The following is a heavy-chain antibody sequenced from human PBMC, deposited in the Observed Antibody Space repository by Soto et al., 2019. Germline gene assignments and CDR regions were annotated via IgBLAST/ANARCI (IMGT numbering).Heavy chain of an antibody. Sequence: RGSLRLSCAASGFTFSSYAMSWVRQAPGKGLEWVSAISGSGGSTYYADSVKGRFTISRDNSKNTLYLQMNSLRAEDTAVYYCAKDRGYSYVFYWGQGTLVTVSS. CDR3: AKDRGYSYVFY. J-gene: IGHJ4*02. D-gene: IGHD5-18*01. CDR2: ISGSGGST. V-gene: IGHV3-23*01. CDR1: GFTFSSYA.